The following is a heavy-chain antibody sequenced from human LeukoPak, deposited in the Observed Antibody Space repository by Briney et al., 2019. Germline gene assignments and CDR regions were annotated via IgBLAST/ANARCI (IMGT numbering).Heavy chain of an antibody. CDR1: GFTFSSYW. J-gene: IGHJ4*02. CDR3: ARDDSSGWYGVVYFDY. CDR2: IKQDGSEK. Sequence: GSLRLSCAASGFTFSSYWMSWVRQAPGKGLEWVANIKQDGSEKYYVDSVKGRFTISRDNAKNSLYLQMNSLRAEDTAVYYCARDDSSGWYGVVYFDYWGQGTLVTVSS. V-gene: IGHV3-7*01. D-gene: IGHD6-19*01.